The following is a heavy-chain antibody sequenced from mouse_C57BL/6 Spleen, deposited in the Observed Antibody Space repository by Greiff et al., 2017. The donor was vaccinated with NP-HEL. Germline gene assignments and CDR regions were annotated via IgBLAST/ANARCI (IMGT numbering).Heavy chain of an antibody. V-gene: IGHV10-1*01. D-gene: IGHD2-1*01. CDR3: VRHGNWQDYAMDY. CDR1: GFSFNTYA. CDR2: IRSKSNNYAT. Sequence: DVQLVESGGGLVQPKGSLKLSCAASGFSFNTYAMNWVRQAPGKGLEWVARIRSKSNNYATYYADSVKDRFTISRDDSESMLYLQMNNLKTEDTAMYYCVRHGNWQDYAMDYWGQGTSVTVSS. J-gene: IGHJ4*01.